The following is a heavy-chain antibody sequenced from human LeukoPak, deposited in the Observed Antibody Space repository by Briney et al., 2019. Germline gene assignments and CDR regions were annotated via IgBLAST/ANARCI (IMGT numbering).Heavy chain of an antibody. Sequence: GESLMISCRGSGYTSTSYWIGWVGQMPGKGLEWLGIIYPGDCATRYSASFQSQVNISSGNSINTAYLQWSSLKASDTAIYYFASITLGGYGRSWSPFDYCGQGTLVTVSS. J-gene: IGHJ4*02. CDR3: ASITLGGYGRSWSPFDY. V-gene: IGHV5-51*01. CDR1: GYTSTSYW. D-gene: IGHD6-13*01. CDR2: IYPGDCAT.